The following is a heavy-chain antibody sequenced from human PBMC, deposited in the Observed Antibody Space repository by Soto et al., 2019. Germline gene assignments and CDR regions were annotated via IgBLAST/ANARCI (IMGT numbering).Heavy chain of an antibody. J-gene: IGHJ6*02. CDR3: ARSQGSSTSLEIYYYYDYGVDV. CDR1: GGTFGSYA. V-gene: IGHV1-69*01. D-gene: IGHD2-2*01. Sequence: QVQLVQSGAEVKKPGSSVKVSCKASGGTFGSYAISWVRQAPGQGLEWMGGIIPITATANYAQKFHGRVTITADESTSTASMQLSSLRSEDTAVYYCARSQGSSTSLEIYYYYDYGVDVWGQGTTVTVSS. CDR2: IIPITATA.